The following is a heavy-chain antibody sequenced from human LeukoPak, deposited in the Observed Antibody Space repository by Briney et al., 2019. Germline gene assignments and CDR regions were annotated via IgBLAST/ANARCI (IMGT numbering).Heavy chain of an antibody. Sequence: SGGSLRLSCAASGFTFSSYWMSCVRQAPGKGLEWVANIKQDGSEKYYVDSVKGRFTISRDNAKNSLYLQMNSLRAEDTAVYYCASPYIPSSGWYYYYYGMDVWGQGTTVTVSS. CDR3: ASPYIPSSGWYYYYYGMDV. CDR1: GFTFSSYW. J-gene: IGHJ6*02. D-gene: IGHD6-19*01. CDR2: IKQDGSEK. V-gene: IGHV3-7*01.